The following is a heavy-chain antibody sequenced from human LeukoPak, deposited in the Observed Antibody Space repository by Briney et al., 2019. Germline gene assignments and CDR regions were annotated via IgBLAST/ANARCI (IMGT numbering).Heavy chain of an antibody. D-gene: IGHD3-10*01. J-gene: IGHJ4*02. CDR3: ARVRDYGSSDY. Sequence: ASVKVSCKASGYTFIDYYIHWVRQAPGQGLEWMGWMNPNSGNTGYAQKFQGRVTMTRNTSISTAYMELSSLRSEDTAVYYCARVRDYGSSDYWGQGTLVTVSS. CDR1: GYTFIDYY. V-gene: IGHV1-8*02. CDR2: MNPNSGNT.